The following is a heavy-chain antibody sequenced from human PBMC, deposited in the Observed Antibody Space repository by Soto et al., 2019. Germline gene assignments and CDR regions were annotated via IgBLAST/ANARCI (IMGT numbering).Heavy chain of an antibody. CDR2: ISYDGSNK. CDR3: AKEFGYSYARYFDY. V-gene: IGHV3-30*18. Sequence: PGGSLRLSCAASGFTFSSYGMHWVRQAPGKGLEWVAVISYDGSNKYYADSVKGRFTISRDNSKNTLYLQMNSLRAEDTAVYYCAKEFGYSYARYFDYWGQGTLVTV. CDR1: GFTFSSYG. J-gene: IGHJ4*02. D-gene: IGHD5-18*01.